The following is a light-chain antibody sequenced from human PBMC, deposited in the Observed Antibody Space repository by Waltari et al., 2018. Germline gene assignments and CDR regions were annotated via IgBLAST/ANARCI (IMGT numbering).Light chain of an antibody. Sequence: EVVLTQSPGTLSLSPGERAALSCRARRTVSGTYLAWYQQRLGQAPRLLIYGASNRATGIPERFSVSGSGTDFTLSISRLEPEDFAVYDCQQYGSSRRVTFGQGTKLEIK. CDR1: RTVSGTY. CDR3: QQYGSSRRVT. J-gene: IGKJ2*01. CDR2: GAS. V-gene: IGKV3-20*01.